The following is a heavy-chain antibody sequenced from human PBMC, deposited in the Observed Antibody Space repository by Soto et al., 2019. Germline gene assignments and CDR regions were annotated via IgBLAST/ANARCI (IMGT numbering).Heavy chain of an antibody. D-gene: IGHD3-3*01. CDR1: GFTFSGYW. J-gene: IGHJ6*03. CDR3: ARRSFGPYYQYYYMDV. Sequence: EVQLVESGGGLVQPGGSLRLSCAASGFTFSGYWMSWVRQAPGKGLEWVATIKLDGSEKYYVDSVRGRFTISRDDAKSSLYLQMNSLRAEDTAVYYCARRSFGPYYQYYYMDVWGKGTTVTVSS. CDR2: IKLDGSEK. V-gene: IGHV3-7*01.